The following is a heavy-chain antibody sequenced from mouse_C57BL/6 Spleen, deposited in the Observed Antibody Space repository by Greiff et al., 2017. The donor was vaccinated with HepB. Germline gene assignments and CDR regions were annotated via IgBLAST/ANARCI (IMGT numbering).Heavy chain of an antibody. J-gene: IGHJ2*01. CDR3: TRGYYGRHFDY. V-gene: IGHV5-9-1*02. Sequence: EVKLEESGEGLVKPGGSLKLSCAASGFTFSSYAMSWVRQTPEKRLEWVAYISSGGDYIYYADTVKGRFTISRDNARNTLYLQMSSLKSEDTAMYYCTRGYYGRHFDYWGQGTTLTVSS. CDR1: GFTFSSYA. CDR2: ISSGGDYI. D-gene: IGHD1-1*01.